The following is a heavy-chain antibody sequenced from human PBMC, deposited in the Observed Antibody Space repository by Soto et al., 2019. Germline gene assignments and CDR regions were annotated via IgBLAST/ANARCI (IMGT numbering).Heavy chain of an antibody. J-gene: IGHJ5*02. Sequence: KPGGSLRLSCAASGFTFSDYYMSWIRQAPGKGLEWVSYISSSSSYTSYADSVKGRFTISRDNAKNSLYLQMNSLRAEDTAVYYCARVGGRITIFGNSFAPWGQGTLVNLSP. CDR1: GFTFSDYY. CDR2: ISSSSSYT. V-gene: IGHV3-11*06. D-gene: IGHD3-3*01. CDR3: ARVGGRITIFGNSFAP.